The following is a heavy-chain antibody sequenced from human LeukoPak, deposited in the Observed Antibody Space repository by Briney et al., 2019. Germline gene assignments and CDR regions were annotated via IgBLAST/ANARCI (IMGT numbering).Heavy chain of an antibody. CDR2: IITILGTA. V-gene: IGHV1-69*05. CDR1: GGTFSSYA. CDR3: ASLMMVLEMATAMEAFDI. J-gene: IGHJ3*02. D-gene: IGHD5-24*01. Sequence: SVKVSCKASGGTFSSYAISWVRQAPGQGLEWMGRIITILGTANYAQKFQGRVTITTDESTSTAYMELSSLRSEDTAVYYCASLMMVLEMATAMEAFDIWGQGTMVTVSS.